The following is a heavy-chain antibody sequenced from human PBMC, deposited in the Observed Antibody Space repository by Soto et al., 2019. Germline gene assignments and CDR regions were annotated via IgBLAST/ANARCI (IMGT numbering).Heavy chain of an antibody. J-gene: IGHJ4*02. Sequence: GGSLRRSCAASGFTFSSYAVSWVRQAPGKGLEWVSAISGSGTNTYYADSVKGRFTISRDNSKNTLYLQMNGLRAEDTAVYYCAKDVLYSSSWYYFDYWGQGTLVPVPS. CDR1: GFTFSSYA. CDR2: ISGSGTNT. D-gene: IGHD6-13*01. CDR3: AKDVLYSSSWYYFDY. V-gene: IGHV3-23*01.